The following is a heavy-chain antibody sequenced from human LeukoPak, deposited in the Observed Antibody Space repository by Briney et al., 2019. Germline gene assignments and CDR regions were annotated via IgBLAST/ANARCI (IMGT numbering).Heavy chain of an antibody. CDR2: IKGDGITT. CDR3: AKDLHEIAADY. J-gene: IGHJ4*02. D-gene: IGHD2-21*01. CDR1: GFTFSSFW. V-gene: IGHV3-74*01. Sequence: PGGSLRLSCEASGFTFSSFWMHWVRQAPGKGLVWVARIKGDGITTNYADPAKGRFTVSRDNAKNTVYLQMNSLRAEDTAVCYCAKDLHEIAADYWGQGTLVTVAS.